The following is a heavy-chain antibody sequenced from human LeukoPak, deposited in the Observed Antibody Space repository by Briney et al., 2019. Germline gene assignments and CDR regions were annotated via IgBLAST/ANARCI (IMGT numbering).Heavy chain of an antibody. CDR1: GFTFGGFA. J-gene: IGHJ4*02. V-gene: IGHV3-49*04. CDR3: TRDHRDDWNPGYYFDY. Sequence: GGSLRLSCTASGFTFGGFAMNWVRQAPGKGLEWVGFVKTEVYGGTTEYAASVKGRFTISRDDSKAFAYLQMNSLKTEDTAVYYCTRDHRDDWNPGYYFDYWGQGTLVTVSS. CDR2: VKTEVYGGTT. D-gene: IGHD1-1*01.